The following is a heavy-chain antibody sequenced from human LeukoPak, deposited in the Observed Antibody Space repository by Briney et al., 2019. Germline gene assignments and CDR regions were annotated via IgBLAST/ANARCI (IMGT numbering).Heavy chain of an antibody. CDR3: GRGGYSFDY. Sequence: GRSLRPSCSAAGLSLSGYWMTSVRRAPGKGPEWVARLHADGVEHNYVDSVTGRFTMSRDNAKNSLDLQMNSLRVEDTAVYYCGRGGYSFDYLGQGTLVAVSS. CDR1: GLSLSGYW. D-gene: IGHD5-18*01. J-gene: IGHJ4*02. CDR2: LHADGVEH. V-gene: IGHV3-7*01.